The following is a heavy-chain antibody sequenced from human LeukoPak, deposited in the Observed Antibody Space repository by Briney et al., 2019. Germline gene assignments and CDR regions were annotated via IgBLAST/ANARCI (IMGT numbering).Heavy chain of an antibody. CDR3: ARDTQDSSGWYVSAEYFQH. V-gene: IGHV1-69*05. D-gene: IGHD6-19*01. Sequence: SSVKVSCKASGGTFSRYAISWVRQAPGQGLEWTGGILPIIGTANYAQKFQGRVTITTDESTSTAYMELSSLRSEDTAVYYCARDTQDSSGWYVSAEYFQHWGQGTLVTVSS. CDR2: ILPIIGTA. J-gene: IGHJ1*01. CDR1: GGTFSRYA.